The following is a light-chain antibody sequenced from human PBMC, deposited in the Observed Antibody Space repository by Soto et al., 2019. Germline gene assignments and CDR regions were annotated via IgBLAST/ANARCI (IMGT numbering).Light chain of an antibody. J-gene: IGKJ4*01. CDR3: QQLNSYPPLT. CDR2: AAS. Sequence: IQLTQAPSSLSASVGDSDTITCRASKGNRNYLGWYQQKSGKAPKLLIYAASTLQSGVPSRFGGSGYGTDFTLTIGSLPPEDFATYFCQQLNSYPPLTFGGGTKVASK. V-gene: IGKV1-9*01. CDR1: KGNRNY.